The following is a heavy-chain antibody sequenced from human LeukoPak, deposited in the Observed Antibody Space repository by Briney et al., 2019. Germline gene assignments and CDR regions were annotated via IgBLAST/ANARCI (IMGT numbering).Heavy chain of an antibody. CDR2: ITSSSSYI. CDR1: GFTFISYN. V-gene: IGHV3-21*06. D-gene: IGHD1-26*01. J-gene: IGHJ6*03. Sequence: GGSLRLSCAASGFTFISYNMNWVRQAPGKGLEWVSSITSSSSYIYYADSVKGRFTISRDNAKNSLYLQMDSLRVEDTAEYYCARDPYSGNYGAYYYYYMDVWGKGTTVTVSS. CDR3: ARDPYSGNYGAYYYYYMDV.